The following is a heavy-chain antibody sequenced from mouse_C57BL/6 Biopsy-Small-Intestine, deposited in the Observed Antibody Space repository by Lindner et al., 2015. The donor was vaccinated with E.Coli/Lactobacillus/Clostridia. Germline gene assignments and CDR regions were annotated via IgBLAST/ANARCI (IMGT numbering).Heavy chain of an antibody. CDR2: IYPGDGDT. J-gene: IGHJ2*01. Sequence: VQLQESGAELVHPGASVKISCKASGYAFSNYWMNWVRQRPGKGLEWIGQIYPGDGDTNYNEKFRGKATLTADKSSSTAYMQLSSLTSEDSAVYFCARKGLLPFDYWGQGTTLTVSS. V-gene: IGHV1-80*01. D-gene: IGHD2-3*01. CDR1: GYAFSNYW. CDR3: ARKGLLPFDY.